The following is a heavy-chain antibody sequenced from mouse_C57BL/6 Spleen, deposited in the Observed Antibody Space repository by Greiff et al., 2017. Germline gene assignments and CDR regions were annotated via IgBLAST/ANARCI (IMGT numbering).Heavy chain of an antibody. CDR3: ARWAIVATRYFDV. Sequence: EVKLMESGGGLVQPGGSLSLSCAASGFTFTDYYMSWVSQPPGKALEWLGFIRNKANGYTTEYSASVKGRFTISGDNSQSILYLQMNALRAEDSAAYYCARWAIVATRYFDVWGTGTTVTVSA. CDR2: IRNKANGYTT. V-gene: IGHV7-3*01. J-gene: IGHJ1*03. D-gene: IGHD1-1*01. CDR1: GFTFTDYY.